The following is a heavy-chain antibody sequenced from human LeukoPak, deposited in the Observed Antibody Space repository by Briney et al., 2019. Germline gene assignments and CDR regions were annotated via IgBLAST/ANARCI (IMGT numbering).Heavy chain of an antibody. V-gene: IGHV1-69*13. CDR2: IIPIFGTA. J-gene: IGHJ6*02. CDR3: ARVLTAMAPGYYYGMDV. Sequence: SVKVSCKASGGTFSSYAISWVRQAPGQGLEWMGGIIPIFGTANYAQKFQGRVTITADESTSTAYMELSSLRSEDTAVYYCARVLTAMAPGYYYGMDVWGQGTTVTVSS. CDR1: GGTFSSYA. D-gene: IGHD5-18*01.